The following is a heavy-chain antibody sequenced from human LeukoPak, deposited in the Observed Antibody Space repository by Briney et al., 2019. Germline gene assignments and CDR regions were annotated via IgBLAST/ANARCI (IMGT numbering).Heavy chain of an antibody. CDR3: ARGYSSSWDRPFDY. CDR1: GGTFSSYA. J-gene: IGHJ4*02. V-gene: IGHV1-69*05. D-gene: IGHD6-13*01. Sequence: ASVKVSCKASGGTFSSYAISWVRQAPGQGLEWMGGIIPIFGTANYAQKFQGRVTITTDESTSTAYMELSSLRSEGTAVYYCARGYSSSWDRPFDYWGQGTLVTVSS. CDR2: IIPIFGTA.